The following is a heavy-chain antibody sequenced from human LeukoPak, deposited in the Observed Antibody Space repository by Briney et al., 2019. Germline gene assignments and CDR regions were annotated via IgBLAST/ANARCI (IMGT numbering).Heavy chain of an antibody. J-gene: IGHJ4*02. CDR1: GGSISSYY. CDR3: ARLDYDILTGYYGTYYFDY. CDR2: IYYSGST. Sequence: PSETLSLTCTVSGGSISSYYWSWIRQPPGKGLEWIGYIYYSGSTNYNPSLKSRVTISVDTSKSQFSLKLSSVTAADTAVYYCARLDYDILTGYYGTYYFDYWGQGSLVTVSS. D-gene: IGHD3-9*01. V-gene: IGHV4-59*08.